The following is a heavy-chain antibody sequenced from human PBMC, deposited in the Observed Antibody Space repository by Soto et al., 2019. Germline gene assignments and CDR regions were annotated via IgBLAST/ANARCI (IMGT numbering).Heavy chain of an antibody. CDR3: ARIPTYYDFWSGYLDFDY. D-gene: IGHD3-3*01. J-gene: IGHJ4*02. CDR1: GGSISSSSYY. CDR2: IYYSGST. V-gene: IGHV4-39*01. Sequence: QLQLQESGPGLVKPSETLSLTCTVSGGSISSSSYYWGWIRQPPGKGLEWIGSIYYSGSTYYNPYLKSRVTISVDTSKNQFSLKLSSVTAADTAVYYCARIPTYYDFWSGYLDFDYWGQGTLVTVSS.